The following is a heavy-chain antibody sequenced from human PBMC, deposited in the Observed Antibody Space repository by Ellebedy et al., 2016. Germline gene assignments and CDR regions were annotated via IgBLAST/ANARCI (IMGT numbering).Heavy chain of an antibody. V-gene: IGHV4-31*03. CDR1: GASITGGDYY. CDR3: AREVIAARSAYEY. CDR2: IRGYMRYSGSA. J-gene: IGHJ4*02. D-gene: IGHD6-6*01. Sequence: SETLSLXXSVSGASITGGDYYWTWIRQHSGKGLEWIGYIRGYMRYSGSAYYNPSLKSRVTISMDTSKNQFSLNLNSVTAADTAVYYCAREVIAARSAYEYWGQGTLVSVSS.